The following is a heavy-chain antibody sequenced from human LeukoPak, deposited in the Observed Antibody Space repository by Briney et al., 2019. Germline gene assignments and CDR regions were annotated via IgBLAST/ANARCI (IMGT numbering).Heavy chain of an antibody. Sequence: SETLSLTCTVSGGSISSYYWSWIRQPAGKGLEWIGRIYTSGSTNYNPSLKSRVTMSVDTSKNQFSLKLSSVTAADTAVYYCAREEKQQTFYYCYYMDVWGKGTTVTVSS. V-gene: IGHV4-4*07. D-gene: IGHD6-13*01. CDR2: IYTSGST. CDR3: AREEKQQTFYYCYYMDV. J-gene: IGHJ6*03. CDR1: GGSISSYY.